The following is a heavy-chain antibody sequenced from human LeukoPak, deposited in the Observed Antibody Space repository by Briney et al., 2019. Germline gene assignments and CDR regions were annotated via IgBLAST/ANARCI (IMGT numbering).Heavy chain of an antibody. Sequence: GRSLRLSCAASGFTFSSYAMHWVRQAPGKGLEWVAVISYDGSNKYYADSVKGRFTIPRDNSKNTLYLQMNSLRADDTAVYYCAKDVYVSGSYATFDYWGQGSLVTVSS. CDR1: GFTFSSYA. CDR2: ISYDGSNK. CDR3: AKDVYVSGSYATFDY. V-gene: IGHV3-30*14. J-gene: IGHJ4*02. D-gene: IGHD3-10*01.